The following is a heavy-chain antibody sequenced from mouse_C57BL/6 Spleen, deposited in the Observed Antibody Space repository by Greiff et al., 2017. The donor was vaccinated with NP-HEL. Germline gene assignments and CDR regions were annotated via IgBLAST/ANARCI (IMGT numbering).Heavy chain of an antibody. V-gene: IGHV1-61*01. CDR1: GYTFTSYW. Sequence: QVQLQHPGAELVRPGSSVKLSCKASGYTFTSYWMDWVKQRTGQGLEWIGNIYPSDSETHYNQKFKDKATLTVDKSSSTAYMQLSSLTSEDSAVYYCARSTTVVSHWYFDVWGTGTTVTVSS. J-gene: IGHJ1*03. CDR2: IYPSDSET. D-gene: IGHD1-1*01. CDR3: ARSTTVVSHWYFDV.